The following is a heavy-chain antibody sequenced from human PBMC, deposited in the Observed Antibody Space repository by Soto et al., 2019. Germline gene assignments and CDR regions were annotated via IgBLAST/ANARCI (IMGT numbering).Heavy chain of an antibody. J-gene: IGHJ4*02. V-gene: IGHV3-11*01. CDR2: ISSSGSTI. CDR1: GFTFSDYY. Sequence: GGSLRLSCAASGFTFSDYYMSWIRQAPGKGLEWVSYISSSGSTIYYADSVKGRFTISRDNAKNSLYLQMNSLRAEDTAVYYCARDLDRAVAGNAFDYWGQGTLVTVSS. D-gene: IGHD6-19*01. CDR3: ARDLDRAVAGNAFDY.